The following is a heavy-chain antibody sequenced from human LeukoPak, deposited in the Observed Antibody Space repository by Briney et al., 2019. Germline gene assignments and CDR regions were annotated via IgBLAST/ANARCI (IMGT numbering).Heavy chain of an antibody. CDR3: ARAQPSGVGNWFDP. V-gene: IGHV6-1*01. J-gene: IGHJ5*02. CDR2: TYYRSKWYN. Sequence: SQTLSLTCAISGDSVSSNSAAWNWVRQSPSTGLEWLGRTYYRSKWYNDYAVSVKSRITINPDTSKNQFSLQLNSVTPEDTAVYYCARAQPSGVGNWFDPWGQGTLVTVSS. CDR1: GDSVSSNSAA. D-gene: IGHD1-14*01.